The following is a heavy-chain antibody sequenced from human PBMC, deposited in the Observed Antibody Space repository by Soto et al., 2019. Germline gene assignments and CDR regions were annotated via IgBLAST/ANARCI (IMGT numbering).Heavy chain of an antibody. CDR1: GFTFSGYS. J-gene: IGHJ5*02. V-gene: IGHV3-21*01. D-gene: IGHD1-20*01. Sequence: GGSLRLSCAAAGFTFSGYSMNWVRQAPGKGLEWVSSISSSSSYIYYADSVKGRFTISRDNAKNSLYLQMNSLRAEDTAVYYCARGITAPDGPPHWFDPWGQGTLVTVSS. CDR3: ARGITAPDGPPHWFDP. CDR2: ISSSSSYI.